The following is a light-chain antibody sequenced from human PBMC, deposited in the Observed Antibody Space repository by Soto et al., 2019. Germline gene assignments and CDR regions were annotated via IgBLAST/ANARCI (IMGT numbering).Light chain of an antibody. V-gene: IGKV3-15*01. CDR2: GAS. CDR1: QSVSTN. J-gene: IGKJ2*01. CDR3: QQYDSWPPYT. Sequence: EVVMTQSPATLSVSPGERVTLSCRASQSVSTNLAWYQQKPGQAPRLLIYGASTRATNIPARFRGSGSGTEFTLTISTLQSEDFEVYYCQQYDSWPPYTFGQGTKLEIK.